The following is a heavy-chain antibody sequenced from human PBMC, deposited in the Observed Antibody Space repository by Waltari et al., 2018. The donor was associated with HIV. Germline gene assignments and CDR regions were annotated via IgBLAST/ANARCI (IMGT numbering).Heavy chain of an antibody. CDR1: GGSFSGSF. Sequence: VQLKQWGAGLLKPSETLSLTCPGYGGSFSGSFWSWIGQAPGEGLEWIGEMNYSGNTKYNPSLKSRVSMSVDTSLNQVSLKLSSVTAADTAVYYCASLHITTSGTEFDFWGQGTVVTVSS. J-gene: IGHJ4*02. CDR2: MNYSGNT. CDR3: ASLHITTSGTEFDF. V-gene: IGHV4-34*02. D-gene: IGHD1-1*01.